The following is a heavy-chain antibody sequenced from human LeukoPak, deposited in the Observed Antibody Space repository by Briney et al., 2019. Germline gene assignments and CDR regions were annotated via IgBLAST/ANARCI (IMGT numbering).Heavy chain of an antibody. J-gene: IGHJ4*02. CDR3: ARASVLLSADY. D-gene: IGHD3-16*01. V-gene: IGHV4-34*01. CDR2: INHSGST. Sequence: SETLSLTCTVSGGSFSTYYWSWIRQPPGKGLEWIGEINHSGSTNYNPSLKSRVTISVDTSKNQFSLKLSSVTAADTAVYYCARASVLLSADYWGQGTLVTVSS. CDR1: GGSFSTYY.